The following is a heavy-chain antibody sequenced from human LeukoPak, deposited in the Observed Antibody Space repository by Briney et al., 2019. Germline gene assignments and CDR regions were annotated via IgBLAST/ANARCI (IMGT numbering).Heavy chain of an antibody. D-gene: IGHD3-10*01. CDR2: IYTSGST. J-gene: IGHJ5*01. CDR3: ARDYHYGSGTHAFDP. Sequence: SETLSLTCTVSGGSFSSYYWSWIRQPAGKGLGWVGRIYTSGSTKYNPSLESRVTMSVDTSKKQFSLKVRSVTAAHTAVYFCARDYHYGSGTHAFDPWGKGTLVIVSS. CDR1: GGSFSSYY. V-gene: IGHV4-4*07.